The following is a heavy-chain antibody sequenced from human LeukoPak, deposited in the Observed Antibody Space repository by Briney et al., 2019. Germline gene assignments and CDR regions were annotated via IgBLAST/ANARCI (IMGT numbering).Heavy chain of an antibody. CDR1: GYTFTGYY. V-gene: IGHV1-2*02. Sequence: ASVKVSCKASGYTFTGYYMHWVRQAPGQGLEWMGWINPNSGGTNYAQKFQGGVTMTRDTSISTAYMELSRLRSDDTAVYYCARWDVDTAMDGDYWGQGTLVTVSS. D-gene: IGHD5-18*01. CDR3: ARWDVDTAMDGDY. CDR2: INPNSGGT. J-gene: IGHJ4*02.